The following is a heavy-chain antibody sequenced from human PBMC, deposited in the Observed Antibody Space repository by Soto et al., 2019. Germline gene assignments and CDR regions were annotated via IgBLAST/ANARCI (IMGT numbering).Heavy chain of an antibody. CDR3: ARDPAAGTWTWFDP. Sequence: QVQLVQSGAEVKKPGASVKVSCKASGYTFTSYYMHWVRQAPGQGLEWMGIINPSGGSTSYAQKCQGRVTXXRXTXXSTVYLELSSLRSEDTAVYYCARDPAAGTWTWFDPWGQGTLVTVSS. J-gene: IGHJ5*02. V-gene: IGHV1-46*03. D-gene: IGHD6-13*01. CDR1: GYTFTSYY. CDR2: INPSGGST.